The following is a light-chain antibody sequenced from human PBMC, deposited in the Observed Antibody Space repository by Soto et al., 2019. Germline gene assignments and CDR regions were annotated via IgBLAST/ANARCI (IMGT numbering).Light chain of an antibody. CDR2: DAS. CDR3: QQRANWPLT. V-gene: IGKV3-11*01. J-gene: IGKJ4*01. CDR1: QKINTY. Sequence: EIVLTQSPATMSVSPGERATLSCRASQKINTYLGWFQQKPGQAPMLLIYDASNRAAGIPTRFSGSGSGTDFTLTISSLEPEDFAIYYCQQRANWPLTFGGGTKVELK.